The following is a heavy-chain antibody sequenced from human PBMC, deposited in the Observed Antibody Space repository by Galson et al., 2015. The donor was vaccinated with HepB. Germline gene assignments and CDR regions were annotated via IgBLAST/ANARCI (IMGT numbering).Heavy chain of an antibody. D-gene: IGHD6-13*01. CDR1: GYAFTSYD. CDR3: ARGAIAAGTTRFDP. V-gene: IGHV1-8*01. J-gene: IGHJ5*02. CDR2: MNPNSGNT. Sequence: SVKVSCKASGYAFTSYDINWVRQATGQGLEWMGWMNPNSGNTGYAQKFQGRVTMTRNTSISTAYMELSSLRSEDTAVYYCARGAIAAGTTRFDPWGQGTLVTVSS.